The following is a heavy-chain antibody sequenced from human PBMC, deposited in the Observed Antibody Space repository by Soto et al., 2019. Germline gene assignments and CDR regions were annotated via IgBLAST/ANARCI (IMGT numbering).Heavy chain of an antibody. Sequence: QVQLQESGPGLVKPSQTLSLTCTVSGGSISSGDYYWSWIRQPPGKGLEWIGYIYYSGSTYYNPSLKSRVTXSXHXXKNQFSLKLSSVTAADTAVYYCARVGGFGATTIDYWGQGTLVTVSS. D-gene: IGHD3-10*01. CDR1: GGSISSGDYY. CDR2: IYYSGST. J-gene: IGHJ4*02. V-gene: IGHV4-30-4*01. CDR3: ARVGGFGATTIDY.